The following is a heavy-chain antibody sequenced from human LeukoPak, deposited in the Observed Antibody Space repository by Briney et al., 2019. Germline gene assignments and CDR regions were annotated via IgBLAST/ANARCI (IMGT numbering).Heavy chain of an antibody. D-gene: IGHD4-23*01. Sequence: GASVKVSCKASGGTFSSYAISWVRQAPGQGLEWMGRIIPILGIANYAQKFQGRVTITADKSTSTAYMELSSLRSEDTAVYYCAMTAHDYGGNSDAFDIWGQGTMVTVSS. CDR1: GGTFSSYA. V-gene: IGHV1-69*04. J-gene: IGHJ3*02. CDR3: AMTAHDYGGNSDAFDI. CDR2: IIPILGIA.